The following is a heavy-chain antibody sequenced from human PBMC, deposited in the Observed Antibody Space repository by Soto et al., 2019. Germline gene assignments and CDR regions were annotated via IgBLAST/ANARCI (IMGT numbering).Heavy chain of an antibody. CDR2: IKSKTDGGTT. V-gene: IGHV3-15*01. CDR1: GFTFSNAW. J-gene: IGHJ4*02. CDR3: TTGPD. Sequence: GSLRLACAASGFTFSNAWMSWVRQAPGKGLGWGGRIKSKTDGGTTDYAAPVKGRFTISRDDSTNTLYLQMNSLKTEDTAVYYCTTGPDWGQGTLVTVS.